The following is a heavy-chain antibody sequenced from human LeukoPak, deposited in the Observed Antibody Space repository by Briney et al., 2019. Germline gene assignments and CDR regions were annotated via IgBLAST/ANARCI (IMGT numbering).Heavy chain of an antibody. J-gene: IGHJ6*03. Sequence: GGSLRLSCAASGFTFSSYWMSWVRQAPGKGLEWVANIKQDGSEKYYVDSVKGRFTISRDNAKNSLYLQMNSLRAEDTAVYYCARYHGYSSSWYKYYYYYYMDVWGKGTTVTVSS. D-gene: IGHD6-13*01. CDR3: ARYHGYSSSWYKYYYYYYMDV. V-gene: IGHV3-7*01. CDR2: IKQDGSEK. CDR1: GFTFSSYW.